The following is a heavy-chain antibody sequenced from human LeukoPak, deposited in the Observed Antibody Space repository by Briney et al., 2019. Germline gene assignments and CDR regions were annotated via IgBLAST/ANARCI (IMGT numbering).Heavy chain of an antibody. CDR1: GYTFTNYN. CDR3: ARGYVDTTILNSLIECFEH. J-gene: IGHJ1*01. D-gene: IGHD5-18*01. CDR2: INPSGGSA. V-gene: IGHV1-46*01. Sequence: AAVKVSCKASGYTFTNYNIHWVRQAPGQGLEWMGIINPSGGSATYAQKFQGRVTVTRDTSTSTVYMDLSSLRSEDTAVYYCARGYVDTTILNSLIECFEHWGLGTRVTVSS.